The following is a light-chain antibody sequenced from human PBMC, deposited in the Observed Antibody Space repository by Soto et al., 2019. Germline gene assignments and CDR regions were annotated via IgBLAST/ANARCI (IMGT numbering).Light chain of an antibody. Sequence: EIVLTQSPGTLPLSPGERTTLSCMASQSVSSNFLDWYQQKPGQAPRLLIYGASSRATGIPDRFSGSGSGTDFTLTISRLEPEDFAVYYCQQYETSPRTFGQGTKVDIK. CDR3: QQYETSPRT. V-gene: IGKV3-20*01. J-gene: IGKJ1*01. CDR1: QSVSSNF. CDR2: GAS.